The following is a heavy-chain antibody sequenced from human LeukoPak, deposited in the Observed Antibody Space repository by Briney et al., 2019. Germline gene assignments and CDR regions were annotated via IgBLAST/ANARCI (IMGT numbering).Heavy chain of an antibody. CDR1: GFTFSSYS. J-gene: IGHJ3*02. Sequence: QAGGSLRLSCAASGFTFSSYSMNWVRQAPGKGLEWVSYISSSSSTIYYADSVKGRFTISRDNAKSSLYLQMNSLRAEDTAVYYCARANADILTGYDAFDIWGQGTMVTVSS. V-gene: IGHV3-48*04. CDR2: ISSSSSTI. D-gene: IGHD3-9*01. CDR3: ARANADILTGYDAFDI.